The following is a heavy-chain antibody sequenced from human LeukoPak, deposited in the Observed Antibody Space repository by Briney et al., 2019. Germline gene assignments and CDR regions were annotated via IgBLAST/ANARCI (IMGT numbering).Heavy chain of an antibody. CDR2: IIPIFGTA. J-gene: IGHJ3*02. CDR3: ARDPRDCSSTSCPPSDAFDI. Sequence: ASVKVSCKASGGTFSSYAISWVRQAPGQGLEWMGGIIPIFGTANYAQKFQGRVTITADESTSTAYMELSSLRSEDTAVYYCARDPRDCSSTSCPPSDAFDIWGQGTMVTVSS. CDR1: GGTFSSYA. D-gene: IGHD2-2*01. V-gene: IGHV1-69*13.